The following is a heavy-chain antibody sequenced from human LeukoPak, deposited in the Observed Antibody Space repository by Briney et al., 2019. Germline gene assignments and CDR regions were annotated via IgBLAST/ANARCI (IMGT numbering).Heavy chain of an antibody. CDR1: GFAFSNHA. CDR3: ANEIRPNDY. J-gene: IGHJ4*02. CDR2: ISISGGTT. D-gene: IGHD4-17*01. V-gene: IGHV3-23*01. Sequence: GGSLRLSCTASGFAFSNHAMSWVRQAPGKRLEWVSSISISGGTTYYADSVRGRFTISRENSKSTLYLQMNSLRADDTAVYYCANEIRPNDYWGQGTLVTVSS.